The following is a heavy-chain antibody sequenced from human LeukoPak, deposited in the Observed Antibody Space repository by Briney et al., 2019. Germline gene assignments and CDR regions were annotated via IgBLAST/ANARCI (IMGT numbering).Heavy chain of an antibody. D-gene: IGHD2-2*01. V-gene: IGHV1-18*01. CDR1: GYTFTSYG. CDR2: ISAYNGNT. Sequence: ASVKVSCKASGYTFTSYGISWVRQAPGQGLEWMGWISAYNGNTNYAQKLQGRVTMTTDTSTSTAYMEPRSLRSDDTAVYYCARALRHCSSTSCYSSYYGMDVWGQGTTVTVSS. J-gene: IGHJ6*02. CDR3: ARALRHCSSTSCYSSYYGMDV.